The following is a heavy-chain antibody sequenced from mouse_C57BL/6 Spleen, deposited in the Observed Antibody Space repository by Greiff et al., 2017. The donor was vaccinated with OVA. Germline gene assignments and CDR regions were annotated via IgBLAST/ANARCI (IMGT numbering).Heavy chain of an antibody. CDR2: IYPGDGDT. CDR1: GYAFSSSW. V-gene: IGHV1-82*01. Sequence: VQLQQSGPELVKPGASVKISCKASGYAFSSSWMNWVKQRPGKGLEWIGRIYPGDGDTNYNGKFKGKATLTADKSSSTAYMQLSSLTSEDSAVYFCARGDYSNSFDYWGQGTTLTVSS. CDR3: ARGDYSNSFDY. D-gene: IGHD2-5*01. J-gene: IGHJ2*01.